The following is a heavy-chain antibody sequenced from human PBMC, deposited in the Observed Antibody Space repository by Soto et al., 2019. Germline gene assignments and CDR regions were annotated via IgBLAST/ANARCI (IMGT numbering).Heavy chain of an antibody. CDR2: IKSKTDGGTT. CDR3: TTGDIVVVVDATNDY. Sequence: SVSNAWMNWVRQAPGKGLEWVGRIKSKTDGGTTDYAAPVKGRFTISRDDSKNTLYLQMNSLKTEDTAVYYCTTGDIVVVVDATNDYWGQGTLVTVSS. J-gene: IGHJ4*02. V-gene: IGHV3-15*07. D-gene: IGHD2-15*01. CDR1: SVSNAW.